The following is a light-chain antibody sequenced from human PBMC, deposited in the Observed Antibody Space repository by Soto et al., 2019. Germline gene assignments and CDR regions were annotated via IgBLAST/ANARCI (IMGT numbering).Light chain of an antibody. CDR3: QNNIMISPWM. CDR1: QGISNY. CDR2: AAS. J-gene: IGKJ1*01. V-gene: IGKV1-27*01. Sequence: ILFTPSPSSLIALXWGAVTTTXXASQGISNYLAWYQQRPGKGPKLLIYAASTLQSGVPSRFSGSGSGTDFTLTISSRQPDDFATYYCQNNIMISPWMLGQGTK.